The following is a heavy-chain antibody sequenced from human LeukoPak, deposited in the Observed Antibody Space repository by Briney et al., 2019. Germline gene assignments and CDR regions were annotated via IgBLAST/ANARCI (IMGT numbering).Heavy chain of an antibody. Sequence: PWGSLRLSCAASGFTFSSYEMNWVRQAPGKGLEWVSYISSSGSTIYYADSVKGRFTISRDNAKNSLYLQMNSLRAEDTAVYYCARPAVFGVVIAPDYYGMDVWGQGTTVTVSS. J-gene: IGHJ6*02. CDR1: GFTFSSYE. CDR2: ISSSGSTI. CDR3: ARPAVFGVVIAPDYYGMDV. D-gene: IGHD3-3*01. V-gene: IGHV3-48*03.